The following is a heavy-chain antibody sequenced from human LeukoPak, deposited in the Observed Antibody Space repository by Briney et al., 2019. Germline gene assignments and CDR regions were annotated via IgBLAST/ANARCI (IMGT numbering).Heavy chain of an antibody. CDR2: ISSSGDYI. V-gene: IGHV3-21*01. CDR3: ARGGGEVDY. Sequence: GGSLRLSCAASGFTFSSYSMNYVRQAPGKGLEWVSSISSSGDYIMYTDSVKGRFTISRDNAKNSLYLQMNSLRAEDTAVFYCARGGGEVDYWGQGTLVTVSS. CDR1: GFTFSSYS. D-gene: IGHD3-16*01. J-gene: IGHJ4*02.